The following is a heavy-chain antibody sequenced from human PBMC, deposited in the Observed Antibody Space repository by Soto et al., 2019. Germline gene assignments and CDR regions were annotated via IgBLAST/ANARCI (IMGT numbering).Heavy chain of an antibody. Sequence: GASVKVSCKASGGTFSSYAISWVRQAPGQGLEWMGGIIPIFGTANYAQKFQGRVTITADESTSTAYMELSSLRSEDTAVYYCARGAVRRGWGSPSYWGQGTMVTVSS. V-gene: IGHV1-69*13. D-gene: IGHD6-19*01. CDR2: IIPIFGTA. J-gene: IGHJ3*01. CDR3: ARGAVRRGWGSPSY. CDR1: GGTFSSYA.